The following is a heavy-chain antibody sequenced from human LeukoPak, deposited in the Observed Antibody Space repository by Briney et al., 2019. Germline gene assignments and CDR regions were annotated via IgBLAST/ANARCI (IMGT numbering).Heavy chain of an antibody. V-gene: IGHV3-21*01. CDR2: ISRSGYYI. Sequence: GGSLRLSCAASGFTFSNYTMNWVRQAPGKGLEWVSSISRSGYYIYYADSVKGRFTISRDNAKNSLSLQMNSLRAEDTAVYYCARGWFDTWGQGTLVTVSS. CDR3: ARGWFDT. J-gene: IGHJ5*02. CDR1: GFTFSNYT.